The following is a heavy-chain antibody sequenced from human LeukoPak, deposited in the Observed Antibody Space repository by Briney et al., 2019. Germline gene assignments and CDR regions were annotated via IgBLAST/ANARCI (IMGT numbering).Heavy chain of an antibody. CDR1: GFTLSSYW. D-gene: IGHD6-6*01. CDR2: IKQDGSEK. CDR3: ARGGARVVVSSSSPYMDV. Sequence: GGSLRLSCAASGFTLSSYWMSWVRQAPGKGLEWVANIKQDGSEKYYVDSVKGRFTISRDNAKNSLYLQMNSLRAEDTAVYYCARGGARVVVSSSSPYMDVWGKGTTVTVSS. J-gene: IGHJ6*03. V-gene: IGHV3-7*01.